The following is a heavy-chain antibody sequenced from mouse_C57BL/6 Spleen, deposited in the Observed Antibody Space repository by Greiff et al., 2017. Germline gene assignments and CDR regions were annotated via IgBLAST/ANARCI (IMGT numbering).Heavy chain of an antibody. CDR1: GYTFTGYW. Sequence: QVQLQQPGPELVKPGASVKMSCKASGYTFTGYWITWVKQRPGQGLEWIGDIYPGSGSTNYNEKFKGKATLTVDTSSSTAYMQLSSLTSEDSAVYYCARSDYGDAMDYWGQGTSVTVSS. D-gene: IGHD1-2*01. CDR3: ARSDYGDAMDY. J-gene: IGHJ4*01. V-gene: IGHV1-55*01. CDR2: IYPGSGST.